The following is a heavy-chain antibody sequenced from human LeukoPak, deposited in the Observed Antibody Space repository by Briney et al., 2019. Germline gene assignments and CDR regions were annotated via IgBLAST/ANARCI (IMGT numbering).Heavy chain of an antibody. CDR3: ARVPHVAAALSGNYYYFDF. CDR2: ISTSGTYV. Sequence: PGGSLRLSCAASGFTFSNYSMNWVRQAPGKGLEWVSSISTSGTYVHYGDSVKGRFTISRDNAKKSVFLQMNRLGAEDTAVYCCARVPHVAAALSGNYYYFDFWGQGTLVTVSS. D-gene: IGHD1-26*01. V-gene: IGHV3-21*01. CDR1: GFTFSNYS. J-gene: IGHJ4*02.